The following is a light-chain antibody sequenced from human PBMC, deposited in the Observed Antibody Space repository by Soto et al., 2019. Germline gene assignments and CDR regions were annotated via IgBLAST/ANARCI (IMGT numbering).Light chain of an antibody. V-gene: IGKV3-15*01. CDR2: GAS. CDR3: QQYKNWHL. Sequence: VMTQSPASLSVSPGERATLSCRASQSVRSHLAWYQQKPGQPPRLLIYGASTRATGIPARFSGSGFGTEFTLTISSLQSEDFAVYYCQQYKNWHLFGQGRRLEIK. CDR1: QSVRSH. J-gene: IGKJ5*01.